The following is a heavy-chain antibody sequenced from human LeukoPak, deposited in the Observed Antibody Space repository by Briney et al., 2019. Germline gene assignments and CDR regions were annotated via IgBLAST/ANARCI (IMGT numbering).Heavy chain of an antibody. J-gene: IGHJ4*02. CDR2: IYTSSST. CDR1: GASISSYY. V-gene: IGHV4-4*07. Sequence: PSETLSLTCTVSGASISSYYWSWVRQPAGEGLEWIGRIYTSSSTNYKPSLKSRVTMSVDTSKNQFSLKLTSVTAADTAVYYCARDGVENSSWYPLDSWGPGTLVTVSS. D-gene: IGHD6-13*01. CDR3: ARDGVENSSWYPLDS.